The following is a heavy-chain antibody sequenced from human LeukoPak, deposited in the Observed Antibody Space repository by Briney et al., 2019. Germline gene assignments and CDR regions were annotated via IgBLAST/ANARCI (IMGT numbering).Heavy chain of an antibody. CDR1: GGTFSSYA. D-gene: IGHD2-2*01. V-gene: IGHV1-69*13. CDR2: FIPTLGTE. Sequence: SVKVSCKASGGTFSSYAISWVRQSAGQGLEWMGGFIPTLGTEKKGQKFQGRVTITADEYTTTAYMELRSLTSHDTAVYYCVRGTYQLLRFGPIFYMDVWGTGTTITIS. J-gene: IGHJ6*03. CDR3: VRGTYQLLRFGPIFYMDV.